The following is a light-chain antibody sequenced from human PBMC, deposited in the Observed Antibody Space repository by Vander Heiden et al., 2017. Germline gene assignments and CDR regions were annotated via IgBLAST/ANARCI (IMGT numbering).Light chain of an antibody. CDR3: QQYDLAPYT. V-gene: IGKV1-5*03. Sequence: DIQMTQSPSTLSASVGDRVTVTCRASQTIINYLAWYHQRPGKAPKVLISKASTLESEVPSRFSGSGSGTEFTLTISSLQPDDFGTYYCQQYDLAPYTFGQGTKLEIK. CDR1: QTIINY. CDR2: KAS. J-gene: IGKJ2*01.